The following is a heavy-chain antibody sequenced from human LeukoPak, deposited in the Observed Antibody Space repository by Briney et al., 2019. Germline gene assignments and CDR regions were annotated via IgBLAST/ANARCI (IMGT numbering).Heavy chain of an antibody. J-gene: IGHJ4*02. CDR1: GFTFSSYA. Sequence: GGSLRLSCAASGFTFSSYAMHWVRQAPGKGLEWVAVISYDGSNKYYADSVKGRFTISRDNSKNTLYLRMNSLRAEDTAVYYCAVLGYWGQGTLVTVSS. CDR2: ISYDGSNK. V-gene: IGHV3-30-3*01. D-gene: IGHD3-3*02. CDR3: AVLGY.